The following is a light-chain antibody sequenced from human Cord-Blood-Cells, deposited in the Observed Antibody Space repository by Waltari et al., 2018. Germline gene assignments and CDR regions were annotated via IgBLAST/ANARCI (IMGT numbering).Light chain of an antibody. Sequence: DIQMTQSPSSLSASVGERVTITCRASQSIISYLNWYQQKPGKAPKLLIYAASSLQRGDPSRFSGSGSGAEFTLTISSLQPEEFATYYCQQSYSTPLTFGGGTKVEIK. CDR3: QQSYSTPLT. CDR1: QSIISY. J-gene: IGKJ4*01. CDR2: AAS. V-gene: IGKV1-39*01.